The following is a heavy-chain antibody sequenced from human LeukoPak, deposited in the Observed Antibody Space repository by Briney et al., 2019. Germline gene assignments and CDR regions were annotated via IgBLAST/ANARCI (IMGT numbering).Heavy chain of an antibody. V-gene: IGHV3-23*01. CDR1: GFTFNSYA. J-gene: IGHJ4*02. CDR2: INVSGENT. Sequence: PGGSLRLSCAASGFTFNSYAMSWVRQAPGKGLEWVSTINVSGENTYYADSVKGRFTISRDNSKSTLYLQVSSLTAEDTAVYYCARESRESKLANYFYDSSGFSNIDYWGQGTLVTVSS. CDR3: ARESRESKLANYFYDSSGFSNIDY. D-gene: IGHD3-22*01.